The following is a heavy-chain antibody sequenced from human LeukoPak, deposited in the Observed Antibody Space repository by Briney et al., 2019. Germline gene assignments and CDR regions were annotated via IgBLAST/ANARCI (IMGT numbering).Heavy chain of an antibody. V-gene: IGHV4-59*01. D-gene: IGHD6-19*01. Sequence: SETLSLTCTVSGGSISSYYWSWIRQPPGKGLEWIGYIHYSGSTNYNPSLKSRVTISVDTSKNQFSLKLSSVTAADTAVYYCAREKQWLVRGAPKHYYYYGMDVWGQGTTVTVSS. CDR3: AREKQWLVRGAPKHYYYYGMDV. CDR2: IHYSGST. CDR1: GGSISSYY. J-gene: IGHJ6*02.